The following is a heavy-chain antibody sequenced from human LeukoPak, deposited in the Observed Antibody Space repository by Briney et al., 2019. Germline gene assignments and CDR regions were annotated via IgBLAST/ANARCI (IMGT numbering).Heavy chain of an antibody. Sequence: KPGGSLRLSCAASGFTFSSYNMNWVRPAPGKGLEWVSSISSSSSYIYYADSVKGRFTISRDNAKNSLYLQVNSLRAEDTAVYYCARTTPFQIYDILAGSRYDAFDIWGQGTMVTVSS. V-gene: IGHV3-21*01. CDR2: ISSSSSYI. D-gene: IGHD3-9*01. CDR1: GFTFSSYN. J-gene: IGHJ3*02. CDR3: ARTTPFQIYDILAGSRYDAFDI.